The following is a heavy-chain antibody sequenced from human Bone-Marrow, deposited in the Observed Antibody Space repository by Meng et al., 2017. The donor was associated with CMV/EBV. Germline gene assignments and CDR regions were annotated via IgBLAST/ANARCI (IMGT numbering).Heavy chain of an antibody. Sequence: GESLKISCAASGFTFSSYEMNWVRQAPGKGLEWVAFIRYDGKNKYYADSVKGRFTISRDNSKNTLYLQMNSLRAEDTAVYYCAKADGYRYGNYYYYGMDVWGQGTTVTVSS. D-gene: IGHD5-18*01. V-gene: IGHV3-30*02. CDR1: GFTFSSYE. CDR3: AKADGYRYGNYYYYGMDV. CDR2: IRYDGKNK. J-gene: IGHJ6*02.